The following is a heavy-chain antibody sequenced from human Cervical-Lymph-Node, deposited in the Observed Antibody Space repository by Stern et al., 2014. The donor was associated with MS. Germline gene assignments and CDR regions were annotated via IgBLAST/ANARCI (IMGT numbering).Heavy chain of an antibody. J-gene: IGHJ4*02. CDR1: AFTFSRNA. Sequence: QVQLVESGGGVVQPGRSLRLSCAASAFTFSRNAMHWVRQAPGKGLEWVALIWPDGSNEYYADSVKGRFTISRDNSKNTLYLQMSSLRAEDTAIYYCARGAWELLRRLDYWGQGTLVTVSS. D-gene: IGHD1-26*01. V-gene: IGHV3-33*01. CDR2: IWPDGSNE. CDR3: ARGAWELLRRLDY.